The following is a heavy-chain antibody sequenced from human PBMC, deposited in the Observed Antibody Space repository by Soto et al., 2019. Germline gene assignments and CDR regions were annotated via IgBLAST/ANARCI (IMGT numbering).Heavy chain of an antibody. Sequence: QVQLLQSGAEVKKPGASVKVSCKASGYTFTNYGITWVRQATGQGLEWMGWIGAYNGDTHYTERLQGRVTMTTDTSTSTAYMELRGLRSDDTAVYYWARVRQLVGYFYYYMDVWGKGTTVTVSS. J-gene: IGHJ6*03. CDR2: IGAYNGDT. D-gene: IGHD6-6*01. V-gene: IGHV1-18*01. CDR3: ARVRQLVGYFYYYMDV. CDR1: GYTFTNYG.